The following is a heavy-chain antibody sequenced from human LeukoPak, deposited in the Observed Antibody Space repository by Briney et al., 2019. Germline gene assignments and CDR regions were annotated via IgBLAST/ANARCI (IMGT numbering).Heavy chain of an antibody. V-gene: IGHV3-33*01. Sequence: PGGSLRLSCAASGFTFSSYGMHWVRQAPGKGLEWVTVIWYDGSNKFYADSVKGRFTISRDNSKNTLYLQMNSLRAEDTAVYYCARAVAYYYVSGNYYPGAFDVWGQGTMVTVSS. CDR3: ARAVAYYYVSGNYYPGAFDV. J-gene: IGHJ3*01. CDR1: GFTFSSYG. CDR2: IWYDGSNK. D-gene: IGHD3-10*01.